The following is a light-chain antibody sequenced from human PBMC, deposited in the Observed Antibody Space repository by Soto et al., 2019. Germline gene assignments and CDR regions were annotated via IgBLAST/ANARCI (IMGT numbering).Light chain of an antibody. J-gene: IGKJ1*01. CDR1: QGISNF. CDR2: AAS. CDR3: QKYNSAPWT. Sequence: DIQMTQSPSSLSASVGDRVTITCRASQGISNFLAWYQQRPGKVPKLLIFAASTLQSGVPSRFSGSGSGTDFTLTINSLQSEDVATYYCQKYNSAPWTFGQGTKVEIK. V-gene: IGKV1-27*01.